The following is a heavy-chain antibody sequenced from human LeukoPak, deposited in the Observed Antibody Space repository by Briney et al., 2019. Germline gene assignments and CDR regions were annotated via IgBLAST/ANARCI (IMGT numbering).Heavy chain of an antibody. Sequence: SETLSLTCAVYGGSFSGYYWSWIRQPPGKGLEWIGEINHSGSTNYNPSLKSRVTISVDTSKNQFSLKLSSVTAADTAVYYCARGSQRRKLTGSNYFDYWGQETLVTVSS. CDR2: INHSGST. CDR3: ARGSQRRKLTGSNYFDY. J-gene: IGHJ4*02. CDR1: GGSFSGYY. D-gene: IGHD7-27*01. V-gene: IGHV4-34*01.